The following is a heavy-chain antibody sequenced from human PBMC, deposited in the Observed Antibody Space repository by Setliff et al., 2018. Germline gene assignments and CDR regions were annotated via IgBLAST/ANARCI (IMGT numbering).Heavy chain of an antibody. CDR1: GFTFSGSA. V-gene: IGHV3-73*01. Sequence: PGGSLRLSCAASGFTFSGSAMHWVRQASGKGLEWVGRIRSKANSYATAYAASVKGRFTISRDDSKNTAYLQMNSLRAEDTAVYYCAKQGLLWFGELFHPQDYWGQGTLVTVSS. D-gene: IGHD3-10*01. CDR3: AKQGLLWFGELFHPQDY. J-gene: IGHJ4*02. CDR2: IRSKANSYAT.